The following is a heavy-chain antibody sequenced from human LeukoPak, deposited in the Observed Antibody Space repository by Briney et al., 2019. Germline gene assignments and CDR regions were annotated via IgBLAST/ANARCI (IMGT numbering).Heavy chain of an antibody. D-gene: IGHD5-12*01. CDR1: GDPITSHSDY. CDR2: IYDSGST. J-gene: IGHJ4*02. Sequence: PSETLSLTCTVSGDPITSHSDYKWTWIRQPPGKGLEWIGYIYDSGSTNYNPSLKSRVTISVDTSKNQFSLKLTSVTAADTAVYYCAREYSAFAYWGQGTLVTVSS. CDR3: AREYSAFAY. V-gene: IGHV4-61*08.